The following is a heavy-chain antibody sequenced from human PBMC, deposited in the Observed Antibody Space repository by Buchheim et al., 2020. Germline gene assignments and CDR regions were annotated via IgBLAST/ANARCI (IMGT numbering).Heavy chain of an antibody. D-gene: IGHD1-26*01. J-gene: IGHJ4*02. CDR1: GFTFSSYA. CDR2: ISYDGSNK. CDR3: ARDPNALLLIDY. Sequence: QVQLVESGGGVVQPGRSLRLSCAASGFTFSSYAMHWVRQAPGKGLEWVAVISYDGSNKHYADSVKGRFTISRDNAKRTLYLQMNSLRTEDTAVYYCARDPNALLLIDYWGQGTL. V-gene: IGHV3-30*04.